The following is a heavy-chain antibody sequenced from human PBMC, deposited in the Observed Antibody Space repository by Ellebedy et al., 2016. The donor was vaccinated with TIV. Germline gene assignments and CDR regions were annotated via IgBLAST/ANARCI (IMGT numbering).Heavy chain of an antibody. CDR3: ARGGHYYDSSGYLNMAFDI. CDR2: MNPNSGNT. Sequence: ASVKVSCKASGYTFTSYDTNWVRQATGQGLEWMGWMNPNSGNTGYAQKFQGRVTMTRNTSITTVYMELSSLRSEDTAVYYCARGGHYYDSSGYLNMAFDIWGQGTMVTVSS. J-gene: IGHJ3*02. D-gene: IGHD3-22*01. V-gene: IGHV1-8*01. CDR1: GYTFTSYD.